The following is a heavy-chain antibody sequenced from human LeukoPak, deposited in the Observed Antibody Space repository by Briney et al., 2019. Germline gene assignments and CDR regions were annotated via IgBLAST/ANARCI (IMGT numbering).Heavy chain of an antibody. V-gene: IGHV3-30*02. Sequence: PGGSLRLSCAASGFTFSSYGMHWVRQAPGKGLEWVAYIQYDGSNEQYADSVKGRFSISRGSSKYLQMNSLRAEDTAVYYCAKDRCSNGIGCYYYYMDVWGKGTTVTISS. J-gene: IGHJ6*03. D-gene: IGHD2-8*01. CDR1: GFTFSSYG. CDR3: AKDRCSNGIGCYYYYMDV. CDR2: IQYDGSNE.